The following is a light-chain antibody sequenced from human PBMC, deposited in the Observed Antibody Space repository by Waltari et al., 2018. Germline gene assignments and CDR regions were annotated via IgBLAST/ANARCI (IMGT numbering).Light chain of an antibody. CDR2: GKN. V-gene: IGLV3-19*01. CDR3: SSRELSGHVV. J-gene: IGLJ2*01. CDR1: ILGTNY. Sequence: SSDLTQDPAVSVALGQTVRITCQGDILGTNYGNWCRQKPGQPPELVIYGKNNRPSGIPDRFSASSSGNTASLIITGAQAEDEADYYCSSRELSGHVVFGGGTRLTVL.